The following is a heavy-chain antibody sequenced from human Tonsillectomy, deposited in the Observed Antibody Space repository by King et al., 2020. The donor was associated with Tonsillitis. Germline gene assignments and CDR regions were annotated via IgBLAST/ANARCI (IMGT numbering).Heavy chain of an antibody. Sequence: TLKESGPPLVKPTQTLTLTCTFSGFSLSSTGVAVGWIRQPPGQALEWLTLIYWNDDKRYSPSLKSRLTITKDTSKNQVVLTMTNMDPVDTATYYCAHTQGGYSGNGWYPSPFDYWGQGILVTVSS. J-gene: IGHJ4*02. CDR2: IYWNDDK. D-gene: IGHD6-19*01. CDR1: GFSLSSTGVA. CDR3: AHTQGGYSGNGWYPSPFDY. V-gene: IGHV2-5*01.